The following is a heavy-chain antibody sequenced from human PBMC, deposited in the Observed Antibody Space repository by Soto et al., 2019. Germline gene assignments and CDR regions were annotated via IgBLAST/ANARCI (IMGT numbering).Heavy chain of an antibody. CDR1: GFTFSSYG. J-gene: IGHJ4*02. D-gene: IGHD6-19*01. CDR3: AKDRSSGKIDY. V-gene: IGHV3-30*18. CDR2: IPYDGSNK. Sequence: PGGSLRLSCAASGFTFSSYGMHWVRQAPGKGLEWVAVIPYDGSNKYYADSVKGRFTISRDNSKNTLYLQMNSLRAEDTAVYYCAKDRSSGKIDYWGQGTLVTSPQ.